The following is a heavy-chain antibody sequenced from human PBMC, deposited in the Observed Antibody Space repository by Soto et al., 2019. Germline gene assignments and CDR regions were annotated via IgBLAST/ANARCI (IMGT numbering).Heavy chain of an antibody. Sequence: EVQLVESGGGLVQPGGSLRLSCAASGFTLSRYEMNWVRQAPGKGLEWVSFIGSSGSAIYYADSVEGRFTVSRDNAKNSLYLQMNSLRDEDTAVYYCARGWSDGNYFFDRWGQGTLVTVSS. CDR3: ARGWSDGNYFFDR. CDR1: GFTLSRYE. V-gene: IGHV3-48*03. J-gene: IGHJ4*02. CDR2: IGSSGSAI. D-gene: IGHD1-7*01.